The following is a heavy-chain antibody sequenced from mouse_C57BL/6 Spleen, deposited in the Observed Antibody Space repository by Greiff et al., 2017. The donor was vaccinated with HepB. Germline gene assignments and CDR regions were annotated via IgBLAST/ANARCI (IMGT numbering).Heavy chain of an antibody. CDR3: ARGGNWDEAWFAY. CDR2: ISYSGST. J-gene: IGHJ3*01. V-gene: IGHV3-1*01. Sequence: ESGPGMVKPSQSLSLTCTVTGYSITSGYDWHWIRHFPGNKLEWMGYISYSGSTNYNPSLKSRISITHDTSKNHFFLKLNSVTTEDTATYYCARGGNWDEAWFAYWGQGTLVTVSA. D-gene: IGHD4-1*01. CDR1: GYSITSGYD.